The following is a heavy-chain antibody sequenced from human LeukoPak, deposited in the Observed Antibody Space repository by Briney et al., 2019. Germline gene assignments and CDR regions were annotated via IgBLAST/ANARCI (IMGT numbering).Heavy chain of an antibody. J-gene: IGHJ4*02. CDR2: ISSGSTI. V-gene: IGHV3-48*03. D-gene: IGHD2-15*01. CDR3: ASVVVVVAATGAGAGY. CDR1: GFTFSSYE. Sequence: GGSLRLSCAASGFTFSSYEMNWVRQAPGKGLEWVSYISSGSTIYYADSVKGRLTISRDNAKNSLYLQMNSLRAEDTAVYYCASVVVVVAATGAGAGYWGQGTLVTVSS.